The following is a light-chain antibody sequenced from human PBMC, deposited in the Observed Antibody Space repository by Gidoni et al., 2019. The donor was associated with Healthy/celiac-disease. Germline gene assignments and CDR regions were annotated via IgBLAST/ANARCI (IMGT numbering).Light chain of an antibody. CDR2: DAS. V-gene: IGKV1-33*01. CDR1: QDISNY. Sequence: DIQMTQSPSSLSASVGDRVTITCQASQDISNYVNWYQQKPGKAPKLLIYDASNLETGVPSRFSGSGSGTDFTFTISSLQPDDIATYYCQQYDNLPRTFGPGTKVDIK. CDR3: QQYDNLPRT. J-gene: IGKJ3*01.